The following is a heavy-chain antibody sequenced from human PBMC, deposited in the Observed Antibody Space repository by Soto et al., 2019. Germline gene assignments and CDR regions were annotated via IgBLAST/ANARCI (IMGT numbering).Heavy chain of an antibody. V-gene: IGHV4-39*01. CDR3: AREAVAGIDYYYYYMDV. CDR1: GGSISSSSYY. Sequence: SETLSLTCTVSGGSISSSSYYWGWIRQPPGKGLEWIGSIYYSGSTYYNPSLKSRVTISVDTSKNQFSLKLSSVTAADTAVYYCAREAVAGIDYYYYYMDVWGKGTTVTVSS. J-gene: IGHJ6*03. CDR2: IYYSGST. D-gene: IGHD6-19*01.